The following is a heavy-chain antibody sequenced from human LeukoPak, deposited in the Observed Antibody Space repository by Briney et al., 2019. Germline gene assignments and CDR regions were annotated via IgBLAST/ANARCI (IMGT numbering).Heavy chain of an antibody. J-gene: IGHJ6*04. CDR2: ISSSGSTI. CDR1: TSTFSSYE. V-gene: IGHV3-48*03. D-gene: IGHD3-10*02. Sequence: GRSMRLSWAAATSTFSSYEINWDRPAHGKGMEWDSYISSSGSTIYHADSVKGRFTISRDNAKNSLYLQMNSLRAEDTAVYYCAELGITMIGGVWGKGTTVTISS. CDR3: AELGITMIGGV.